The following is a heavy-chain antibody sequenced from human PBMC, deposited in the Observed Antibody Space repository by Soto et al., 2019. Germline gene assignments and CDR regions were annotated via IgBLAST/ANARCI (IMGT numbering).Heavy chain of an antibody. CDR3: VKDAGSRWMNTWFDP. CDR2: INWNSYNI. D-gene: IGHD6-19*01. Sequence: QPGGSLRLACAAPGFNFDDYAMHWVRQAPGKGLEWVSGINWNSYNIGYADSVKGRFTISRDNANNSLYLQMNSLRAEDTALYYCVKDAGSRWMNTWFDPWGQGT. J-gene: IGHJ5*02. V-gene: IGHV3-9*01. CDR1: GFNFDDYA.